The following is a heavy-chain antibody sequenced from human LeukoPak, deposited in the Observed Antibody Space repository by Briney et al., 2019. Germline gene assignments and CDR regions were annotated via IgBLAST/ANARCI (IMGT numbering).Heavy chain of an antibody. Sequence: TSETLSLTCTVSGGSISSYYWSWIRQPPGKGLEWIGYIYYSGSTNYNPSLKSRVTISVDTSKNQFSLKLSSVTAADTAVYYCARDAKKKTAPAAPGAFDIWGQGTMVTVSS. CDR1: GGSISSYY. CDR3: ARDAKKKTAPAAPGAFDI. D-gene: IGHD2-2*01. CDR2: IYYSGST. J-gene: IGHJ3*02. V-gene: IGHV4-59*01.